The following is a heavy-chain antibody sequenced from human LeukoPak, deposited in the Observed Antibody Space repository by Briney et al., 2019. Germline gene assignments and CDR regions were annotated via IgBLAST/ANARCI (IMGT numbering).Heavy chain of an antibody. CDR3: ARDPSNTSGWKTWFDP. D-gene: IGHD6-19*01. CDR1: GYTFTSYA. J-gene: IGHJ5*02. V-gene: IGHV1-18*01. Sequence: GASVKVSCKASGYTFTSYAMHWVRQAPGQGLEWMGWISAYNGDTNFAQKFQGRVTLTTDRTTSTAYLEPRSLRSDDTAVYYCARDPSNTSGWKTWFDPWGQETLVTVSS. CDR2: ISAYNGDT.